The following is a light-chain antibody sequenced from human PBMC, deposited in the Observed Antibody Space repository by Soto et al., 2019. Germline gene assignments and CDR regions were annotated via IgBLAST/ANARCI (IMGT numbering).Light chain of an antibody. CDR3: QQYETFSGT. Sequence: DIQMTQSPSTLSASVGDTVTVTCRASQSVSGWLAWYQQKPGEAPKLLIYDASALPRGVPSRFSGSGSGSKFSLTTASLQPDDFATYYCQQYETFSGTFGPGTKVDIK. V-gene: IGKV1-5*01. CDR2: DAS. CDR1: QSVSGW. J-gene: IGKJ1*01.